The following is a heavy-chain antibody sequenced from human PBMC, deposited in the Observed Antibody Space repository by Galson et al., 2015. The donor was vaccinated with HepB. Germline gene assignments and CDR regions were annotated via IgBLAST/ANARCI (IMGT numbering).Heavy chain of an antibody. CDR1: GFTFSSYD. Sequence: SLRLSCAASGFTFSSYDMHWVRQATGKGLEWVSAIGTAGDTYYPGSVKGRFTISRENAKNSLYLQMNSLRAGDTAVYYCARGVSPHCSSTSCQGGWFDPWGQGTLVTVSS. J-gene: IGHJ5*02. V-gene: IGHV3-13*01. CDR3: ARGVSPHCSSTSCQGGWFDP. CDR2: IGTAGDT. D-gene: IGHD2-2*01.